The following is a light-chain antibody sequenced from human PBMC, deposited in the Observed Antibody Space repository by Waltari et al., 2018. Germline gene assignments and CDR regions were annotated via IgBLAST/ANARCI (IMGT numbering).Light chain of an antibody. V-gene: IGKV3-15*01. CDR1: QSASTG. Sequence: ELVMTQSPATLSVSPGERASLSGRASQSASTGLAWYQQTPGQAPRLLIYRASTRAAGIPDRFSGSGSGTEFTLTISSLQSEDSAIYYCQQYNIWPWTFGQGTKVDIK. J-gene: IGKJ1*01. CDR2: RAS. CDR3: QQYNIWPWT.